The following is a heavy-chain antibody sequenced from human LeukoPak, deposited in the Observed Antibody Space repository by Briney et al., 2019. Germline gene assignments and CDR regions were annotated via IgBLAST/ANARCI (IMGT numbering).Heavy chain of an antibody. CDR2: TSYDGSNK. CDR1: GFTFSRYA. J-gene: IGHJ6*02. D-gene: IGHD4-17*01. CDR3: ARELFDGDYQYYYGKDV. Sequence: PGGSLRLSCAASGFTFSRYAMHWVRQAPGKGLEWVAVTSYDGSNKYYADSVKGRFTISRDNSKNTLYLQMNSLRAEDTAVYYCARELFDGDYQYYYGKDVWGQGTTVTVSS. V-gene: IGHV3-30*03.